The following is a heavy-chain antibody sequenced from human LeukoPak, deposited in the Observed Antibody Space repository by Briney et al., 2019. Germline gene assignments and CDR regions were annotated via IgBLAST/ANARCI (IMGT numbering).Heavy chain of an antibody. CDR2: IYHSGST. V-gene: IGHV4-38-2*02. Sequence: SETLSLTCTVSGYSISSGYYWGWIRQPPGKGLEWIGSIYHSGSTYYNPSLKSRVTISVDTSKNQFSLKLSSVTAADTAVYYCARGSWNWFDPWGQGTLVTVSS. CDR3: ARGSWNWFDP. D-gene: IGHD2-15*01. CDR1: GYSISSGYY. J-gene: IGHJ5*02.